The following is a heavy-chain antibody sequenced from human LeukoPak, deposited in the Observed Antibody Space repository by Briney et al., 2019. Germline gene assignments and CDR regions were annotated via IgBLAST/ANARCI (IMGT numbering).Heavy chain of an antibody. V-gene: IGHV3-64*01. Sequence: GGSLRLSCAASGFTFSSYAMHWVRQAPGKGQEYVSAISSNGGSTYYANSVKGRFTISRDNSKNTLYLQMGSLRAEDMAVYYCARSNTAMVLYMDVWGKGTTVTVSS. CDR3: ARSNTAMVLYMDV. D-gene: IGHD5-18*01. CDR1: GFTFSSYA. CDR2: ISSNGGST. J-gene: IGHJ6*03.